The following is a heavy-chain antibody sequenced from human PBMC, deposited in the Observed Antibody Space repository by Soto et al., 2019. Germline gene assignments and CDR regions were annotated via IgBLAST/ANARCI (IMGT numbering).Heavy chain of an antibody. D-gene: IGHD2-15*01. CDR3: ARDVVVAATRRYYYYGMDV. Sequence: SETLSLTCTVSGGSISSGGYYWSWIRQHPGKGLEWIGYIYYSGSTYYNPSLKSRVTISVDTSKNQFSLKLSSVTAADTAVYYCARDVVVAATRRYYYYGMDVWGQGTTLTVSS. V-gene: IGHV4-31*03. J-gene: IGHJ6*02. CDR2: IYYSGST. CDR1: GGSISSGGYY.